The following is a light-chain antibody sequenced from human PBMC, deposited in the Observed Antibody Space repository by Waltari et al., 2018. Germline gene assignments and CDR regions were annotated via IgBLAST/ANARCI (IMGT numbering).Light chain of an antibody. CDR3: QQSYSTPPWT. J-gene: IGKJ1*01. V-gene: IGKV1-39*01. Sequence: DIQMTQSPSSLSASVGDRVTITCRASPSIGTHLHWYQRKPGKAPRLVIYHSSTWQTGVPSRFSGTGSGTDFPLSISSLQREDFATYYCQQSYSTPPWTFGQGTKVEIK. CDR1: PSIGTH. CDR2: HSS.